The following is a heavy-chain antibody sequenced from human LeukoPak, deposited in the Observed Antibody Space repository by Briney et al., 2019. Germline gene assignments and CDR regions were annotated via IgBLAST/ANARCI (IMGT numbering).Heavy chain of an antibody. CDR1: GYTFTGYY. J-gene: IGHJ4*02. Sequence: ASVKVSCKASGYTFTGYYMHWVQQAPGQGLEWMGWINPNSGGTNYAQKFQGRVTMTRDTSISTAYMELSRLRSDDTAVYYCARVISRKDDRLFDYWGQGTLVTVSS. CDR3: ARVISRKDDRLFDY. V-gene: IGHV1-2*02. CDR2: INPNSGGT. D-gene: IGHD1-1*01.